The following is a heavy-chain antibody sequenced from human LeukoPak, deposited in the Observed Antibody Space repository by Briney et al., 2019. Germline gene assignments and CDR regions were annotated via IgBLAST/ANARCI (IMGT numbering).Heavy chain of an antibody. V-gene: IGHV3-11*04. Sequence: GGSLRLSCAASGFTFSDYYMSWIRQAPGKGLEWVSYISSSGSTIYYADSVKGRFTISRDNAKNSLYLQMNSLRAEDTAVYYCAREDYYDSSGYYWYYYYYMDVWGKGTTVTVSS. CDR3: AREDYYDSSGYYWYYYYYMDV. CDR1: GFTFSDYY. CDR2: ISSSGSTI. D-gene: IGHD3-22*01. J-gene: IGHJ6*03.